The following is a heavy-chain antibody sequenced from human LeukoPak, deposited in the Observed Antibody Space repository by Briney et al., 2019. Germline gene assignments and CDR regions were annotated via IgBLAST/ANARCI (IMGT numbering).Heavy chain of an antibody. CDR1: GYTFTSYG. CDR3: ARARDTAMVMGNWFDP. V-gene: IGHV1-18*01. D-gene: IGHD5-18*01. CDR2: ISAYNGNT. Sequence: ASVKVSCKASGYTFTSYGISWVRQAPGQGLEWMGWISAYNGNTNYAQKLQGRVTMTTDTSTSTAYMELRSLRSDDTAVYYCARARDTAMVMGNWFDPWGQGTLVTVSS. J-gene: IGHJ5*02.